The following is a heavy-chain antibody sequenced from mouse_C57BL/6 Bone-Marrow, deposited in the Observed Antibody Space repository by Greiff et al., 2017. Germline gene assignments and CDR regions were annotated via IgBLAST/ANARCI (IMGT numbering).Heavy chain of an antibody. Sequence: QVQLQQSGAELVRPGASVTLSCKASGYTFTDYEMNWVKQTPVHGLEWIGAIDPETGGTAYNQKFKGKAILTADKSSGTAYMELRSLTSEDSAVYYCAGEGGEWYSYYAMDYWGQGTSVTVSS. CDR3: AGEGGEWYSYYAMDY. CDR2: IDPETGGT. J-gene: IGHJ4*01. CDR1: GYTFTDYE. D-gene: IGHD1-1*02. V-gene: IGHV1-15*01.